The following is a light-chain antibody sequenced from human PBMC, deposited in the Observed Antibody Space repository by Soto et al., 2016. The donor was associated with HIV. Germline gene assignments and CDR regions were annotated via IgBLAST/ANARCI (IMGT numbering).Light chain of an antibody. CDR1: ALPDQY. CDR2: KDT. V-gene: IGLV3-25*03. Sequence: SYELTQPPSVSVSPGQTARITCSGDALPDQYAYWYQQKPGQAPILVIYKDTERPSGIPEGFSGSSSGTTVTLTISGVQAEDEADYYCQSADSSGSYVVFGGGTKL. CDR3: QSADSSGSYVV. J-gene: IGLJ2*01.